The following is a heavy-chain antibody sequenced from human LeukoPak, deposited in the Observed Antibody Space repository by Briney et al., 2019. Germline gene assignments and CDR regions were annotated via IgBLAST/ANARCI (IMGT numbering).Heavy chain of an antibody. D-gene: IGHD6-19*01. Sequence: GGSLRLSCAASGFTFSSYGMHWVRQAPGKGLEWVAVISYDGSNKYYADSAKGRFTISRDNSKNTLYLQMNSLRAEDTAVYYCANLEAVAGSGHFDYWGQGTLVTVSS. V-gene: IGHV3-30*18. CDR2: ISYDGSNK. CDR1: GFTFSSYG. J-gene: IGHJ4*02. CDR3: ANLEAVAGSGHFDY.